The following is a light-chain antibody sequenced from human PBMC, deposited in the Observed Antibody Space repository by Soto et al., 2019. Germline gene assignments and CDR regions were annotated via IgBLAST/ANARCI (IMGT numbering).Light chain of an antibody. CDR2: DAS. V-gene: IGKV1-5*01. CDR3: QQYYSFPT. J-gene: IGKJ4*01. Sequence: DIQMTQSPSTLSASVGDRVTITCRASQSINTRLAWYQQRPGKAPNLLIYDASTLESGVPSRFSGSGSGTEFTLTISSLQPDDFATYYCQQYYSFPTFGGGTKVEIK. CDR1: QSINTR.